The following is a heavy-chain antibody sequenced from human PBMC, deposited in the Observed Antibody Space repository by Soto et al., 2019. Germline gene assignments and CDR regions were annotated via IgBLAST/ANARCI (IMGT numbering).Heavy chain of an antibody. D-gene: IGHD5-12*01. J-gene: IGHJ6*03. Sequence: EVQLLESGGGLVQPGGSLRLSCAASGFTFSSYAMSWVRQAPGKGLEWVSAISGSGGSTYYADSVKGRFTISRDNSKNTLYLQMNSLRAEDTAVYYCANYGVDIVARAYYYYMDVWGKGTTVTVSS. CDR1: GFTFSSYA. CDR3: ANYGVDIVARAYYYYMDV. CDR2: ISGSGGST. V-gene: IGHV3-23*01.